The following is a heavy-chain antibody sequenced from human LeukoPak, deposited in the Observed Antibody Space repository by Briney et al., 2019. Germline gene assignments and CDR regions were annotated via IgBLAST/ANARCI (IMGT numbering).Heavy chain of an antibody. CDR2: IYHSGST. V-gene: IGHV4-30-2*01. Sequence: PSQTLSLTCAVSGGSISSGGYSWSWIRQPPGKGLEWIGYIYHSGSTYYNPSLKSRVTISVDRSKNQFSLKLSSVTAADTAVYYCARGIAVAGGWFDPWGQGTLVTAS. CDR3: ARGIAVAGGWFDP. J-gene: IGHJ5*02. CDR1: GGSISSGGYS. D-gene: IGHD6-19*01.